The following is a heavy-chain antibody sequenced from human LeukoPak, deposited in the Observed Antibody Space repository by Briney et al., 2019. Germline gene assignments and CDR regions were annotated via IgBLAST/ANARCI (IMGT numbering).Heavy chain of an antibody. V-gene: IGHV3-30*18. CDR2: ISYDGSNK. D-gene: IGHD6-13*01. Sequence: GGSLRLSCAASGFTFSSYGMHWVRQAPGKGLEWVAVISYDGSNKYYADSVKGRFTISRDNSKNTLYLQMNSLRAEGTAVYYCAKGGAAPLHYYYYMDVWGKGTTVTVSS. CDR1: GFTFSSYG. J-gene: IGHJ6*03. CDR3: AKGGAAPLHYYYYMDV.